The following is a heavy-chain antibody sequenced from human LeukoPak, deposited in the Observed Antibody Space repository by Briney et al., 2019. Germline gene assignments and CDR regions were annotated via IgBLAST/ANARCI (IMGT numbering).Heavy chain of an antibody. V-gene: IGHV4-34*01. Sequence: PSETLSLTCAVYGGSFSGYYWSWIRQPPGKGLEWIGEINHSGSTNYNPSLKSRVTISVDTSKNQFSLKLSSVTAADTAVYYCARRGFTIFGVVIRPKGAFDIWGQGTMVTVSS. CDR2: INHSGST. CDR1: GGSFSGYY. J-gene: IGHJ3*02. D-gene: IGHD3-3*01. CDR3: ARRGFTIFGVVIRPKGAFDI.